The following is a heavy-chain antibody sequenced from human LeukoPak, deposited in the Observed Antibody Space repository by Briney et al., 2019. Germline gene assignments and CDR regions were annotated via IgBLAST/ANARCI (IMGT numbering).Heavy chain of an antibody. J-gene: IGHJ4*02. CDR3: ARGHDVYSSGWHKFDY. V-gene: IGHV1-69*05. Sequence: SVKVSCKASGGTFSSYAISWVRQAPGQGLEWMGRIIPIFGTANYAQKFQGRVTITTDESTSTAYMELSSLRSEDTAVYYCARGHDVYSSGWHKFDYWGQGTLVTVSS. CDR1: GGTFSSYA. D-gene: IGHD6-19*01. CDR2: IIPIFGTA.